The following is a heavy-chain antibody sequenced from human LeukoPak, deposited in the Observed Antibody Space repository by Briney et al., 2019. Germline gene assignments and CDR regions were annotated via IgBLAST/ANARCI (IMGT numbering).Heavy chain of an antibody. D-gene: IGHD2-21*02. J-gene: IGHJ4*02. V-gene: IGHV3-23*01. CDR1: GFTFSSYA. CDR3: ARDRVNRAYCGDDCYSAAFDY. CDR2: ISGSGGST. Sequence: GGSLRLSCAASGFTFSSYAMSWVRQAPGKGLEWVSAISGSGGSTYYADSVKGRFTISRDNAKNTLNLQMDSLRPEDTAVYYCARDRVNRAYCGDDCYSAAFDYWGQGTLVTVSS.